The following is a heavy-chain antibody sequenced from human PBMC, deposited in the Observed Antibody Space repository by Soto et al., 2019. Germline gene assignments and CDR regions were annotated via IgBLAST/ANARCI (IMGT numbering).Heavy chain of an antibody. Sequence: PSETLSLTCTVSGGSIRSGGYYWSWIRQHPGKGLEWIGYIYYSGSTYYNPSLKSRVTISVDTSKNQFSLKLSTVTAADTAVYYCASGRGGELLYYYYGMDVWCQGTTVTVSS. D-gene: IGHD2-15*01. CDR2: IYYSGST. CDR3: ASGRGGELLYYYYGMDV. CDR1: GGSIRSGGYY. J-gene: IGHJ6*02. V-gene: IGHV4-31*03.